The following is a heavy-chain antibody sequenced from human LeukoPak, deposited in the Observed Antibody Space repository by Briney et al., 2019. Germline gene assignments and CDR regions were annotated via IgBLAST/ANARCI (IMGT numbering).Heavy chain of an antibody. CDR1: GFTFSSYT. J-gene: IGHJ4*02. D-gene: IGHD2-15*01. CDR3: ARQPQVAHFDY. V-gene: IGHV3-21*01. CDR2: ITNNGVYT. Sequence: GGSLRLSCAASGFTFSSYTMSWVRQAPGKGLEWVSSITNNGVYTYYTDSVKGRFTISRDNANNSLYLQMNSLSAEDTAIYYCARQPQVAHFDYWGQGTLVSVSS.